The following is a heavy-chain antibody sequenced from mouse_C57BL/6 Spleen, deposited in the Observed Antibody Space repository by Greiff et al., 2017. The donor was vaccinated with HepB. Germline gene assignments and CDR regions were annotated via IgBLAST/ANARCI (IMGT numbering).Heavy chain of an antibody. Sequence: VQLQQSGPELVKPGASVKIPCKASGYTFTDYNMDWVKQSHGKSLEWIGDINPNNGGTIYNQKFKGKATLTVDKSSSTAYMELRSLTSEDTAVYYCARKAVVEASRYFDVWGTGTTVTVSS. CDR3: ARKAVVEASRYFDV. D-gene: IGHD1-3*01. J-gene: IGHJ1*03. V-gene: IGHV1-18*01. CDR1: GYTFTDYN. CDR2: INPNNGGT.